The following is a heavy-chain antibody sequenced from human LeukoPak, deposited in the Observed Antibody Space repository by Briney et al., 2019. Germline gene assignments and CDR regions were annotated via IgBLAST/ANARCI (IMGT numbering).Heavy chain of an antibody. Sequence: ASVKVSCKASGYTFTNYGISWVRQAPGQGLEWMGWISAYNGNTNYAQKLQGRVTMTTDTSTSTAYMELRSLRSDDTAVYYCARDVPGYYDFWSGYLYNQDPYGMDVWGQGTTVTVSS. V-gene: IGHV1-18*01. J-gene: IGHJ6*02. CDR3: ARDVPGYYDFWSGYLYNQDPYGMDV. CDR2: ISAYNGNT. CDR1: GYTFTNYG. D-gene: IGHD3-3*01.